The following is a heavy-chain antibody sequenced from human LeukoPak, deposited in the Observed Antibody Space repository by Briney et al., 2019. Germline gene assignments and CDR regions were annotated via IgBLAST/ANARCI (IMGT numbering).Heavy chain of an antibody. J-gene: IGHJ6*02. CDR1: GFTFSSYA. V-gene: IGHV3-30-3*01. CDR2: ISYDGSNK. CDR3: ARDAFLCSGGSRYFYYYYYGMDV. Sequence: GRSLRLSCAASGFTFSSYAMHWVRQAPGKGLEWVAVISYDGSNKYYADSVKGRFTISRDNSKNTLYLQMNSLRAEDTAVYYCARDAFLCSGGSRYFYYYYYGMDVWGQGTTVTVSS. D-gene: IGHD2-15*01.